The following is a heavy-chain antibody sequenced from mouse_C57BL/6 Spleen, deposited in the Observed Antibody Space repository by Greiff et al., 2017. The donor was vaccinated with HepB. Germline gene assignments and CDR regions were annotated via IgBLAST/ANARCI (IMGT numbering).Heavy chain of an antibody. Sequence: VQLQQSGPELVKPGASVKISCKASGYTFTDYYMNWVKQSHGKSLEWIGDINPNNGGTSYNQKFKGKATLTVDKSSSTAYMELRSLTSEDSAVYYCARGGPEGYAMDYWGQGTSVTVSS. CDR3: ARGGPEGYAMDY. J-gene: IGHJ4*01. CDR1: GYTFTDYY. CDR2: INPNNGGT. V-gene: IGHV1-26*01.